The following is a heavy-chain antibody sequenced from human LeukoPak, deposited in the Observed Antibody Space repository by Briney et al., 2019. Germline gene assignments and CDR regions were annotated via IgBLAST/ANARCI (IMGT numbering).Heavy chain of an antibody. CDR3: ARGHYDILTGSYYYGMDV. CDR1: GYTFTSYD. CDR2: MNPNSGNT. V-gene: IGHV1-8*01. J-gene: IGHJ6*02. D-gene: IGHD3-9*01. Sequence: ASVKVSCKASGYTFTSYDINWVRQATGQGLEWMGWMNPNSGNTGYAQKFQGRVTMTRNTSISTAYMELSSLRSEDTAVYYCARGHYDILTGSYYYGMDVWGQGTTVTVSS.